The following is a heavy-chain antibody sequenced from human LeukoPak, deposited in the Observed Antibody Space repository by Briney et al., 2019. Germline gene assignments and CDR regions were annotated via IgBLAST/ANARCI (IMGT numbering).Heavy chain of an antibody. CDR1: GGSISSGSYY. V-gene: IGHV4-61*02. CDR3: ARVEGYCSGGSCYSFDY. Sequence: SETLSLTCTVSGGSISSGSYYWSWIRQPAGKGLEWIGRIYTSGSTNYNPSLKSRVTISVDTSKNQFSLKLSSVTAADTAVYYCARVEGYCSGGSCYSFDYWGQGTLVTVSS. D-gene: IGHD2-15*01. CDR2: IYTSGST. J-gene: IGHJ4*02.